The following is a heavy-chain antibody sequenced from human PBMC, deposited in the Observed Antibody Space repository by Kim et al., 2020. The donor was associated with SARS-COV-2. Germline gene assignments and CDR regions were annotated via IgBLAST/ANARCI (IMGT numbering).Heavy chain of an antibody. J-gene: IGHJ4*02. CDR2: INHSGST. Sequence: SETLSLTCAVYGGSFSGYYWSWIRQPPGKGLEWIGEINHSGSTNYNPSLKSRVTISVDTSKNQFSLKLSSVTAADTAVYYCARVLLPAGNYYDSSGYFDYWGQGTLVTVSS. V-gene: IGHV4-34*01. CDR3: ARVLLPAGNYYDSSGYFDY. D-gene: IGHD3-22*01. CDR1: GGSFSGYY.